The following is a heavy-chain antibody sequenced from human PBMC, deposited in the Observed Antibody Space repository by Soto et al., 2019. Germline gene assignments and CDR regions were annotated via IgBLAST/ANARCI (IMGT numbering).Heavy chain of an antibody. CDR2: IYYSGST. V-gene: IGHV4-30-4*01. CDR3: ARDPADYSSGYYLTPRSAFDI. D-gene: IGHD3-22*01. Sequence: PSETLSLTCTVSGGSISSGDYYWSWIRQPPGKGLEWIGYIYYSGSTYYNPSLKSRVTISVDTSKNQFSLKLSSVTAADTAVYYCARDPADYSSGYYLTPRSAFDIWGQGTMVTVSS. CDR1: GGSISSGDYY. J-gene: IGHJ3*02.